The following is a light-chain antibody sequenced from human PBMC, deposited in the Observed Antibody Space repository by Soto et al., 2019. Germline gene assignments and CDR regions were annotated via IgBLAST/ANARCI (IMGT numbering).Light chain of an antibody. Sequence: DIQMTQSPSTLSASVGDRVTITCRASESISSWLAWYQQKPGKAPKILINLASSLESGVTSRFSGSGSGTEFTLTITSLQNDDFATYYCQQYKTYLWTFGQGTKVELK. J-gene: IGKJ1*01. V-gene: IGKV1-5*03. CDR2: LAS. CDR1: ESISSW. CDR3: QQYKTYLWT.